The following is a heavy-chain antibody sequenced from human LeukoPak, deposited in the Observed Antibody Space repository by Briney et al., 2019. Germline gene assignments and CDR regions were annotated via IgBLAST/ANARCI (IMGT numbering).Heavy chain of an antibody. CDR3: ARLSASDAFDI. CDR1: GGSISSYY. CDR2: IYYSGST. V-gene: IGHV4-59*08. Sequence: SETLSLTCTVSGGSISSYYWSWIRQPPGKGLEWIGYIYYSGSTNYNPSLKSRVTISVDTSKNQFSLKLSSVTAADTAVYYCARLSASDAFDIWGQGTMVTVSS. D-gene: IGHD3-10*01. J-gene: IGHJ3*02.